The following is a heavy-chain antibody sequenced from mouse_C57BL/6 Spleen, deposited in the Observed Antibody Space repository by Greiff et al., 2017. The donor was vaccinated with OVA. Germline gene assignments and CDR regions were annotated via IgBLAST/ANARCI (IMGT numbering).Heavy chain of an antibody. J-gene: IGHJ2*01. V-gene: IGHV1-55*01. CDR3: ARAHYYGSSYVFDY. CDR1: GYTFTSYW. CDR2: IYPGSGST. Sequence: VQLQQPGAELVKPGASVTMSCKASGYTFTSYWITWVKQRPGQGLEWIGDIYPGSGSTNYNEKFKSKATLTVDTSSSTAYMQLSSLTSEDSAVYYCARAHYYGSSYVFDYWGQGTTLTVSS. D-gene: IGHD1-1*01.